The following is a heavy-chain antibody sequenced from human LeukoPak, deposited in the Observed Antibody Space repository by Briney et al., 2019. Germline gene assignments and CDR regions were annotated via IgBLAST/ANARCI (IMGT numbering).Heavy chain of an antibody. D-gene: IGHD4-23*01. CDR1: GFTFSTYA. CDR2: ISGSGGSR. V-gene: IGHV3-23*01. Sequence: GGSLRLSCAASGFTFSTYAMHWVRQAPGKGLEWVSAISGSGGSRYYADSVKGRFTISRDNSKNTLYLQMNSLRAEDTAVYYCAKSPTVVKALDYWGQGTLVTVSS. CDR3: AKSPTVVKALDY. J-gene: IGHJ4*02.